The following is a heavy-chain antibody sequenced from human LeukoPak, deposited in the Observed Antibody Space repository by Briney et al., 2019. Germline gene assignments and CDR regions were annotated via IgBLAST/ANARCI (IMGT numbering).Heavy chain of an antibody. D-gene: IGHD1-14*01. CDR2: ISGGGVST. V-gene: IGHV3-23*01. J-gene: IGHJ3*02. Sequence: GRSLRLSCAASGFTFSSYAMSWVRQAPGKGLEWVAAISGGGVSTYYADSVKGRFTISRDNSKNTLYLQMNSLRAEDTAVYFCARRTPRGAFDIWGQGTMVTVSS. CDR1: GFTFSSYA. CDR3: ARRTPRGAFDI.